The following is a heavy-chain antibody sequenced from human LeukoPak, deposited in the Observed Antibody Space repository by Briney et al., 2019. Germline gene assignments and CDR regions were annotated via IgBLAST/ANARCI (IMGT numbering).Heavy chain of an antibody. CDR3: ARCTEFYYDSGGYPFDP. CDR1: GFTFSSYS. J-gene: IGHJ5*02. V-gene: IGHV3-21*01. Sequence: VGSLRLSCAASGFTFSSYSMNWVRQAPGKGLDWVSSISSSSSYIYYADSVKGRFTISRDNAKNSLYLQMNSLRAEDTAVYYCARCTEFYYDSGGYPFDPWGQGTLVTVSS. D-gene: IGHD3-22*01. CDR2: ISSSSSYI.